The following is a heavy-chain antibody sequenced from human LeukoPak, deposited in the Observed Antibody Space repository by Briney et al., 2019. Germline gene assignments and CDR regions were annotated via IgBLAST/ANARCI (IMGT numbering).Heavy chain of an antibody. V-gene: IGHV1-18*01. CDR3: AGDGWSLGP. J-gene: IGHJ5*02. D-gene: IGHD2-8*01. Sequence: ASVKVSCKASGYTFASYGVTWVRQAPGQGPGWMAWISVYSGNTEYAQKFQDRVTLTADTSTSTVYMELRSLRSDDTAVYYCAGDGWSLGPWGQGTLVTVSS. CDR2: ISVYSGNT. CDR1: GYTFASYG.